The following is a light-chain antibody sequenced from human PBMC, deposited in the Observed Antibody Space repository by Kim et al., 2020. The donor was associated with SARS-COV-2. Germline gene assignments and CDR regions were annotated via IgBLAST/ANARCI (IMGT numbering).Light chain of an antibody. V-gene: IGKV3-11*01. CDR3: QQRSSWPLT. J-gene: IGKJ4*01. Sequence: LSPGESATLSCRASQSVRNYLAWYRQKPGQAPSLLIYDTDNRATGIPTRFSGSGSGTDFTLSISNLDPEDFAVYYCQQRSSWPLTFGGGTKVDIK. CDR1: QSVRNY. CDR2: DTD.